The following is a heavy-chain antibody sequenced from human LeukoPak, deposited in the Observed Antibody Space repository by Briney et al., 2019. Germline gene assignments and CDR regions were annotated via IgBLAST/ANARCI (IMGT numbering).Heavy chain of an antibody. Sequence: ASVKVSCKAPGYTFTGYYMHWVRQAPGQGLEWMGWINPNSGGTNYAQKFQGRVTMTRDTSISTAYMELSRLRSDDTAVYYCARPRTISRSNWFDPWGQGTLVTVSS. V-gene: IGHV1-2*02. CDR2: INPNSGGT. CDR3: ARPRTISRSNWFDP. J-gene: IGHJ5*02. CDR1: GYTFTGYY. D-gene: IGHD1-7*01.